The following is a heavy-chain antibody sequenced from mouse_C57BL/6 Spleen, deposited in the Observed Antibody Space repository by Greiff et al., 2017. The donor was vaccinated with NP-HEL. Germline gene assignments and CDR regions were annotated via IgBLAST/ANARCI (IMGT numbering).Heavy chain of an antibody. D-gene: IGHD4-1*01. J-gene: IGHJ2*01. CDR1: GYTFTSYW. CDR2: IDPSDSFT. CDR3: ARRWDVGY. Sequence: QVQLQQPGAELVRPGTSVKLSCKASGYTFTSYWMHWVKQRPGQGLEWIGVIDPSDSFTNYNQKFKGKATLTVDTYSSTAYMQLSSLTSEDSAVYYGARRWDVGYWGQGTTLTVSS. V-gene: IGHV1-59*01.